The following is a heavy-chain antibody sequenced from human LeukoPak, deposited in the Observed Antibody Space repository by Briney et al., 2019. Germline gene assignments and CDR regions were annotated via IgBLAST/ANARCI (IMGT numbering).Heavy chain of an antibody. V-gene: IGHV1-8*01. CDR1: GYTFTSYD. CDR2: MNPNSGNT. J-gene: IGHJ6*03. D-gene: IGHD2-2*02. CDR3: ARGGGPYQLLYDDYYYYYMDV. Sequence: ASVKVSCKASGYTFTSYDINWVRQATGQGLEWMGWMNPNSGNTGYAQKLQGRVTMTRNTSISTAYMELSSLRSEDTAVYYCARGGGPYQLLYDDYYYYYMDVWGKGTTVTVSS.